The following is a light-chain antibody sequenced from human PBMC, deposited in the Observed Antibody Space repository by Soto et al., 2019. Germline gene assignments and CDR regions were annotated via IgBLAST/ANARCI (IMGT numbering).Light chain of an antibody. CDR3: TSYTTSSTLM. J-gene: IGLJ3*02. CDR2: EVS. Sequence: QSALTQPASVSGSPGQSITISCIGTSSDVGSFNYVSWHQHHPGNVPKLMIYEVSNRPSGISNRFSGSKSGNTASLTISGLHSEDEADYYCTSYTTSSTLMFGGGTKLTVL. V-gene: IGLV2-14*01. CDR1: SSDVGSFNY.